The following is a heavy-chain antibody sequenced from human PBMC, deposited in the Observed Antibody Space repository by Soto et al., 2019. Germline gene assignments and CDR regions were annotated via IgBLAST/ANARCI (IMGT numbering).Heavy chain of an antibody. CDR3: ARRWGRTFDY. CDR1: GDSISNSRFY. V-gene: IGHV4-61*05. Sequence: SETLSLTCSVSGDSISNSRFYWAWIRQPPGKGLEWIGYIYYSGSTNYNPSLKSRVTISVDTSKNQFSLKLSSVTAADTAVYYCARRWGRTFDYWGQGTLVTVSS. CDR2: IYYSGST. D-gene: IGHD7-27*01. J-gene: IGHJ4*02.